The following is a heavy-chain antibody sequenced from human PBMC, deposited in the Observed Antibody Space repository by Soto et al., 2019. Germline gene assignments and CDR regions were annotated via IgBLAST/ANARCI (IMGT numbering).Heavy chain of an antibody. D-gene: IGHD3-22*01. Sequence: SESLSLTCAAYGFSISSGYFWGWIRQPPGKGPEWLGSIYHSGTTYYNPSVKGRVTISVDTSKNQFSLKMSSVTAADTAVYYCARDSSGYYWFDPWGQGTLVTVSS. J-gene: IGHJ5*02. V-gene: IGHV4-38-2*02. CDR3: ARDSSGYYWFDP. CDR2: IYHSGTT. CDR1: GFSISSGYF.